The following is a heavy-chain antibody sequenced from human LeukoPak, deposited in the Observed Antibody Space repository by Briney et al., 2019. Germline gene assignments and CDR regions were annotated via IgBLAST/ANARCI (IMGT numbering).Heavy chain of an antibody. Sequence: SETLSLTCTVSGGSISSSSYYWGWIRQPPGKGLEGIGSIYYSGSTYYNPSLKSRVTISVDTSKNQFSLKLSSVTAADTAVYYCARDRYGGGLWFDYWGQGTLVTVSS. CDR1: GGSISSSSYY. CDR3: ARDRYGGGLWFDY. D-gene: IGHD1-1*01. V-gene: IGHV4-39*07. CDR2: IYYSGST. J-gene: IGHJ4*02.